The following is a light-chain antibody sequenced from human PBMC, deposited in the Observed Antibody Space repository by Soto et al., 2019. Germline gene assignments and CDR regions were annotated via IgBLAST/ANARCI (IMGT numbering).Light chain of an antibody. V-gene: IGKV3-11*01. CDR1: QSVSSY. Sequence: EIVLTQSPATLSLSPGESATLSCRASQSVSSYLAWYQQKPGQAPRLLIYDASNRATGIAARFSGSGSGTDFTLTISSLGPEDCAVYYCQQGSNWRPWTFGQGTKVEIK. CDR2: DAS. J-gene: IGKJ1*01. CDR3: QQGSNWRPWT.